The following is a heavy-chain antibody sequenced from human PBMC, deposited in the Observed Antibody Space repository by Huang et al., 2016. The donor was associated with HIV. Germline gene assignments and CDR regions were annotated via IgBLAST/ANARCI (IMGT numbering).Heavy chain of an antibody. D-gene: IGHD6-13*01. Sequence: QVQLVQSGAEVKKPGASVTISCKASGFSILIYYIHWVRQAPGQGLEWMGIVNPRGGGADYAHKFKGRVTMTRDTSTRTLYMELSSLRSEDTAVYYCAREGITPSGTEVSGFDFWGQGTPVSVSS. CDR3: AREGITPSGTEVSGFDF. CDR1: GFSILIYY. J-gene: IGHJ5*01. CDR2: VNPRGGGA. V-gene: IGHV1-46*03.